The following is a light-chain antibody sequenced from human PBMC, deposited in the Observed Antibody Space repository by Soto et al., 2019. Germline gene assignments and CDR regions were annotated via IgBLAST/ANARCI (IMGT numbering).Light chain of an antibody. CDR2: LGS. CDR1: QSLLHSNGYNY. J-gene: IGKJ1*01. Sequence: DIVMTQSPLSLPVTPGEPASISCRSSQSLLHSNGYNYLDWYLQKPGQSPQLLIYLGSNRASGVLDRYSGSVSGTDFTLKISRVEAEDVGVYYCMQPLQSWTFGQGTKVEI. V-gene: IGKV2-28*01. CDR3: MQPLQSWT.